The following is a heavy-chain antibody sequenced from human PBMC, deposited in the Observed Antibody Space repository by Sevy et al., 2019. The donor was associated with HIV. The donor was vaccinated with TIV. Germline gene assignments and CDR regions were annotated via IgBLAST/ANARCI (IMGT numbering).Heavy chain of an antibody. V-gene: IGHV4-4*07. D-gene: IGHD4-17*01. CDR3: ARHDDYGDYHDAFDI. Sequence: SETLSLTCTVSGGSISSYYWSWIRQPAGKGLEWIGRIYTSGSTNYNPSLKSRVTMSVDTSKNQFSLMLSSVTAADTAVYYCARHDDYGDYHDAFDIWGQGTMVTVSS. J-gene: IGHJ3*02. CDR2: IYTSGST. CDR1: GGSISSYY.